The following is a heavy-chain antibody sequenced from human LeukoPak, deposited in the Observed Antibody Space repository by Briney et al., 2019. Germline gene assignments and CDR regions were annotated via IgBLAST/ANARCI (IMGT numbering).Heavy chain of an antibody. D-gene: IGHD4-17*01. CDR2: IYYSGST. CDR1: GGSISSYY. Sequence: SETLSLTCTVSGGSISSYYWSWIRQPPGKGLEWIGYIYYSGSTNYNPSLKSRVTISVDTSKNQFSLKLSSVTAADTAVYYCASESYGDYIGGYFDYWGQGTLVTVSS. CDR3: ASESYGDYIGGYFDY. V-gene: IGHV4-59*01. J-gene: IGHJ4*02.